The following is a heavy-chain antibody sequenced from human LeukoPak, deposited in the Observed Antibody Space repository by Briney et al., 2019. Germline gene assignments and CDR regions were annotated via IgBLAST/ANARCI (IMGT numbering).Heavy chain of an antibody. CDR2: IYYSGST. D-gene: IGHD6-13*01. CDR3: AGSLRPYSSTHDY. Sequence: PSETLSLTCTVSGGSISSYYWSWIRQPPGKGLEWIGYIYYSGSTNYNPSLKSRVTISVDTSKNQFSLKLSSVTAADTAVYYCAGSLRPYSSTHDYWGQGTLVTVSS. CDR1: GGSISSYY. J-gene: IGHJ4*02. V-gene: IGHV4-59*08.